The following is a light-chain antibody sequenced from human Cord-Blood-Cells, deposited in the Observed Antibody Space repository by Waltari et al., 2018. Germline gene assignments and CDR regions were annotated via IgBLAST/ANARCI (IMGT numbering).Light chain of an antibody. V-gene: IGKV1-33*01. CDR3: QQYDNLPT. CDR1: QGISNY. J-gene: IGKJ4*01. CDR2: DAS. Sequence: DIQMTQSPSSLSASVGDRVTITCRASQGISNYLAWFQQKPGKAPKLLIYDASNLETGVPSRLSGSGSGTDFTFTISSLQPEDIATYYCQQYDNLPTFGGGTKVEIK.